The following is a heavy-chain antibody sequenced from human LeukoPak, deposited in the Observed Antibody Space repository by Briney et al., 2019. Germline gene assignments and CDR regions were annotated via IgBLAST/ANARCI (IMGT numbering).Heavy chain of an antibody. CDR3: ARHVATSYYYYYYMDV. V-gene: IGHV5-51*01. D-gene: IGHD2-15*01. CDR2: IYPGDSDT. Sequence: GESLKISCKGSGYSFTSYWIGWARQMPGKGLEWMGIIYPGDSDTRYSPSFQGQVTISADKSISTAYLQWSSLKASDTAMYYCARHVATSYYYYYYMDVWGKGTTVTVSS. J-gene: IGHJ6*03. CDR1: GYSFTSYW.